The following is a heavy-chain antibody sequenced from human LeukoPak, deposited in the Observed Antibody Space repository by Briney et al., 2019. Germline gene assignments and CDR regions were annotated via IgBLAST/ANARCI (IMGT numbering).Heavy chain of an antibody. V-gene: IGHV3-53*01. Sequence: GGSLRLSCAASGFTVGTNYMSWVRQAPGKGLEWVSLIYSGSSTYYANSVKGRFTISRDNAKNSLYLQMNSLRAEDTAVYYCATYSSLNRREFQYWGQGTLLTVSS. J-gene: IGHJ1*01. CDR1: GFTVGTNY. D-gene: IGHD3-22*01. CDR3: ATYSSLNRREFQY. CDR2: IYSGSST.